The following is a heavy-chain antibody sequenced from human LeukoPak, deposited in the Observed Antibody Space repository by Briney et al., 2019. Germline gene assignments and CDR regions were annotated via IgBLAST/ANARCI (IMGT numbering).Heavy chain of an antibody. Sequence: GALVKVSCKASGYTFTSYYMHWVRQAPGQGLEWMGGIIPIFGTANYAQKFQGRVTITADESTSTAYMELSSLRSEDTAVYYCARDHEGYTYGYSLDYWGQGTLVTVSS. CDR2: IIPIFGTA. D-gene: IGHD5-18*01. J-gene: IGHJ4*02. CDR3: ARDHEGYTYGYSLDY. CDR1: GYTFTSYY. V-gene: IGHV1-69*13.